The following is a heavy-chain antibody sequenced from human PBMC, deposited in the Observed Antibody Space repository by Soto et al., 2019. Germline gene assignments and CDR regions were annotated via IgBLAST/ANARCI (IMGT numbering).Heavy chain of an antibody. J-gene: IGHJ6*02. V-gene: IGHV3-53*01. CDR2: LYTGTDT. CDR1: GFTVSSTY. CDR3: AKALRYFDWLVRPWNAMDV. Sequence: EVQLVESGGGLIQPGGSLRLSCAASGFTVSSTYLTWVRQAPGKGLEWVAILYTGTDTVYADSVKGRFTISRDSSKNTLFLQMNSLRAEDTAVYYCAKALRYFDWLVRPWNAMDVWGQGTTVTVSS. D-gene: IGHD3-9*01.